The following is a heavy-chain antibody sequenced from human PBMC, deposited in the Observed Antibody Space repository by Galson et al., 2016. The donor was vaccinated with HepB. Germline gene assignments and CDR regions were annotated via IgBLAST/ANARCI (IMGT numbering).Heavy chain of an antibody. CDR3: ARDESRYSYGPFDY. J-gene: IGHJ4*02. Sequence: ETLSLTCSVSGASVSSGSYYWSWIRQPPGKGLQWIGTVYYTGSTYYNPSLKSRVSISVDTSSNQFSLKLSSVTAADTAVYYCARDESRYSYGPFDYWGQGTLVTVSS. V-gene: IGHV4-39*07. CDR1: GASVSSGSYY. CDR2: VYYTGST. D-gene: IGHD5-18*01.